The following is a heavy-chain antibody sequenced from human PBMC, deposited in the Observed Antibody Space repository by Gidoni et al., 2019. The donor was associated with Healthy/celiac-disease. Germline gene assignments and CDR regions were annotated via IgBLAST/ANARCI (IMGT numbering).Heavy chain of an antibody. Sequence: EVQLVESGGGLVQPGGSLRLSCAASGFTCSRYSMNWVRPAPGKGLGCVSAISRSSRYISYADSVKGRFTISRDNAKNSMYLQMNSLRAEDTAVYYCARTHCSGGSCYFFYYYYGMDVWGQGTTVTVSS. V-gene: IGHV3-21*01. CDR2: ISRSSRYI. CDR1: GFTCSRYS. J-gene: IGHJ6*02. D-gene: IGHD2-15*01. CDR3: ARTHCSGGSCYFFYYYYGMDV.